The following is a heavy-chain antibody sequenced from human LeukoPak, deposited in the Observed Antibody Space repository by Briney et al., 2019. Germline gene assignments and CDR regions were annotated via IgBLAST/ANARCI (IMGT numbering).Heavy chain of an antibody. V-gene: IGHV4-39*01. J-gene: IGHJ5*02. CDR3: ARHSGLRSPFDP. Sequence: SETLSLTCTVSGGSISSSSYYWGWIRQPPAKGLEWIGSIYYSGSTYYNPSLKSRITISVDMSKNQFSLKLSSVTAADTALSYCARHSGLRSPFDPWGQGTLVTVSS. CDR1: GGSISSSSYY. D-gene: IGHD3-3*01. CDR2: IYYSGST.